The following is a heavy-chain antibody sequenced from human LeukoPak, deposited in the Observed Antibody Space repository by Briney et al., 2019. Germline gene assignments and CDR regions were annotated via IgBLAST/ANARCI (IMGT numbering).Heavy chain of an antibody. Sequence: ASVKVSCKASGYTFTSYDINWVRQAPGQGLEWMGGIIPIFGTANYAQKFQGRVTITADESTSTAYMELSSLRSEDTAVYYCARGWGDGMDVWGQGTTVTVSS. CDR2: IIPIFGTA. J-gene: IGHJ6*02. CDR1: GYTFTSYD. CDR3: ARGWGDGMDV. D-gene: IGHD6-19*01. V-gene: IGHV1-69*13.